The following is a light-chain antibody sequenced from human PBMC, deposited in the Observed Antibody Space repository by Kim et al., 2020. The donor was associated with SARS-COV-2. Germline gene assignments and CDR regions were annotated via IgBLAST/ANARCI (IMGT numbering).Light chain of an antibody. CDR2: DAS. Sequence: PGERATLSCRASQNIDTYLAWYQQRPGQAHRLLVYDASNRATGVPDRFSGSGSGTDFTLTISSLEPEDFSIYYCQQRNSWPPAVTFGGGTKVDIK. CDR3: QQRNSWPPAVT. J-gene: IGKJ4*01. CDR1: QNIDTY. V-gene: IGKV3-11*01.